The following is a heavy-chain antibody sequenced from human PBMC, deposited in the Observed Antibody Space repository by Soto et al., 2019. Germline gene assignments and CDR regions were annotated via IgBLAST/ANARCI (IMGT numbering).Heavy chain of an antibody. V-gene: IGHV3-64*01. Sequence: GGSLRLSCAASGFTFSSYAMHWVRQAPGKGLEYVSAISSNGGSTYYANSVKGRFTISRDNSKNTLYLQMGSLRAEDMAVYYCARDPDFWSGYYREYYYYMDVWGKGTTVTVSS. J-gene: IGHJ6*03. CDR2: ISSNGGST. D-gene: IGHD3-3*01. CDR1: GFTFSSYA. CDR3: ARDPDFWSGYYREYYYYMDV.